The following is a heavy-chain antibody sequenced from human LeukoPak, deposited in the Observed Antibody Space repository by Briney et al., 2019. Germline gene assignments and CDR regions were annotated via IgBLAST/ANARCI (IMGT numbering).Heavy chain of an antibody. V-gene: IGHV1-3*01. Sequence: ASVKVSCKASGYTFTSYAVIWVRQAPGQRLEWMGWINAGNGNTKYSQKFQGRVTITRDTSASTAYMELSSLRSEDTAVYYCARVSGWSLYFDYWGQGTLVTVSS. CDR3: ARVSGWSLYFDY. CDR2: INAGNGNT. J-gene: IGHJ4*02. D-gene: IGHD6-19*01. CDR1: GYTFTSYA.